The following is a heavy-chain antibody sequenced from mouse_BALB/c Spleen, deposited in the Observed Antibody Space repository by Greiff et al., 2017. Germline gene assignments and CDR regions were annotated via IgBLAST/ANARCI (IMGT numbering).Heavy chain of an antibody. J-gene: IGHJ2*01. CDR1: GYTFTDYA. CDR2: ISTYYGNT. D-gene: IGHD2-2*01. Sequence: QVQLQQSGPELVRPGVSVKISCKGSGYTFTDYAMHWVKQSHAKSLEWIGVISTYYGNTNYNQKFKGKATMTVDKSSSTAYMQLSSPTSEDSAVYYGARGNYGYGYYFDYWGQGTTLTGSA. CDR3: ARGNYGYGYYFDY. V-gene: IGHV1-67*01.